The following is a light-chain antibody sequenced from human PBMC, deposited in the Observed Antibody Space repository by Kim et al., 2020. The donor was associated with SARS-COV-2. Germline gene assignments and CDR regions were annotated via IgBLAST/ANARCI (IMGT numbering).Light chain of an antibody. CDR3: QQRSNWPPIT. V-gene: IGKV3-11*01. J-gene: IGKJ5*01. Sequence: SPGERAALSCRTSRSVSKYLDWYQQKPGQAPSLLIYDASNRATGIPARFSGSGSGTDFSLTISSLEPEDFAVYYCQQRSNWPPITFGQGTRLEIK. CDR1: RSVSKY. CDR2: DAS.